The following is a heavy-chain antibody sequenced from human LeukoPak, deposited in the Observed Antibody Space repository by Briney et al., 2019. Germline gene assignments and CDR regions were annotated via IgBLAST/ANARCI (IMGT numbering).Heavy chain of an antibody. J-gene: IGHJ4*02. CDR3: ARADCSGGSCYSGYLDY. CDR2: IRYDGSSK. CDR1: GFTFSNYA. V-gene: IGHV3-30*02. Sequence: GGSLRLSCAASGFTFSNYAMHWVRQAPGKGLEWLAYIRYDGSSKYYADFVKGRFTISRDYSKNTLYLHMNSLRAEDTAVYYCARADCSGGSCYSGYLDYWGQGTLVTVSS. D-gene: IGHD2-15*01.